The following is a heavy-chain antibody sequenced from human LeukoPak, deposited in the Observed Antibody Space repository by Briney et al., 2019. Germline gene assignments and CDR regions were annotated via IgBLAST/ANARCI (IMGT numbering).Heavy chain of an antibody. CDR1: GFTISSYS. V-gene: IGHV3-21*06. CDR2: ISSGSRYI. D-gene: IGHD1-7*01. Sequence: GGSLRLSCAASGFTISSYSMNWVRQAPGKGLEWVSGISSGSRYIYYADSVKGRFTISRDNAKNLLFLQMNSLRAEDTAVYYCARMNYVSTGWGAPFDYWGQGTLVTVSS. CDR3: ARMNYVSTGWGAPFDY. J-gene: IGHJ4*02.